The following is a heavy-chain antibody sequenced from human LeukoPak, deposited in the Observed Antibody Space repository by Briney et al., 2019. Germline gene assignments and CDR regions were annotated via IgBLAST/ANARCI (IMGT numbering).Heavy chain of an antibody. CDR3: ARDTGWFGELLLRYYFDY. Sequence: GASVKVSCKASGYTFTGYYMHWVRQAPGQGLEWMGWINPNSGGTNYAQKFQGRVTMARDTSISTAYMELSRLRSDDTAVYYCARDTGWFGELLLRYYFDYWGQGTLVTVSS. D-gene: IGHD3-10*01. CDR1: GYTFTGYY. CDR2: INPNSGGT. J-gene: IGHJ4*02. V-gene: IGHV1-2*02.